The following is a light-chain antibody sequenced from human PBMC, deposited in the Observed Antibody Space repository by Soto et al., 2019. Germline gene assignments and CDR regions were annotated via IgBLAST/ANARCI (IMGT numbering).Light chain of an antibody. CDR1: QSVSSSS. Sequence: ETVLTQSPGTLSLSPGERATLSCRASQSVSSSSLAWYQQRPGQAPRLLIYGTSSRATGIPDRFSGSGSGTGFTLTISRLEPEDFAVYFCQRYGSSPLITFGQGTRLEIK. CDR2: GTS. J-gene: IGKJ5*01. CDR3: QRYGSSPLIT. V-gene: IGKV3-20*01.